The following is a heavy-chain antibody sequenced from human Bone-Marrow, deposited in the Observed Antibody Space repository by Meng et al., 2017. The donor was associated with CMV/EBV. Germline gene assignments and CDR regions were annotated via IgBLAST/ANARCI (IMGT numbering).Heavy chain of an antibody. CDR2: IIPIFGTA. CDR3: ATQKTGAGTTRGAFDY. D-gene: IGHD1-7*01. V-gene: IGHV1-69*05. CDR1: GGTFSSYA. J-gene: IGHJ4*02. Sequence: SVKVSCKASGGTFSSYAISWVRQAPGQGLEWMGGIIPIFGTANYAQKFQGRVTITTDESTSTAYMELSSLRSEDTAVYYCATQKTGAGTTRGAFDYWGQGHRVHGAS.